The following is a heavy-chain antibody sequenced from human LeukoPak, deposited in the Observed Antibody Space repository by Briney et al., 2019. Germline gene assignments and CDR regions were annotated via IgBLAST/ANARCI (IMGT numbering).Heavy chain of an antibody. D-gene: IGHD6-19*01. CDR1: GFTFSSYW. CDR3: ARVRGYSSGWTRYHFDY. CDR2: IKQDGSEK. V-gene: IGHV3-7*01. Sequence: GGSLRLSCAASGFTFSSYWMSWVRQAPGRGLEWVANIKQDGSEKYYVDSVKGRFTISRDNAKNSLYLQMNSLRAEDTAVYYCARVRGYSSGWTRYHFDYWGQGTLVTVSS. J-gene: IGHJ4*02.